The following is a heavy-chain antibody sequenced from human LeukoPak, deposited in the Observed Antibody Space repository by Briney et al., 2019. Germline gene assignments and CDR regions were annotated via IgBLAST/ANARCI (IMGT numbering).Heavy chain of an antibody. Sequence: SQTLSLTCAVSGGSISSGGYSWSWIRQPPGKGLEWIGYIYYSGSTNYNPSLKSRVTISVDTSKNQFSLKLSSVTAADTAVYYCARAVGYFDYWGQGTLVTVSS. CDR1: GGSISSGGYS. J-gene: IGHJ4*02. CDR2: IYYSGST. D-gene: IGHD3-10*01. CDR3: ARAVGYFDY. V-gene: IGHV4-30-4*07.